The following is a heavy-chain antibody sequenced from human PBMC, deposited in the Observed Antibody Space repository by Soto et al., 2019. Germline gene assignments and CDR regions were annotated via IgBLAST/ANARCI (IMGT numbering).Heavy chain of an antibody. V-gene: IGHV4-39*01. J-gene: IGHJ6*02. CDR1: GGSISSSSYY. D-gene: IGHD5-18*01. CDR3: ASVDTAMVNYYYGMDV. CDR2: IYYSGST. Sequence: SSXTLSLTCTVSGGSISSSSYYWCWIRQPPGKGLEWIGSIYYSGSTYYNPSLKSRVTISVDTSKNQFSLKLSSVTAADTAVYYCASVDTAMVNYYYGMDVWGQGTTVTVSS.